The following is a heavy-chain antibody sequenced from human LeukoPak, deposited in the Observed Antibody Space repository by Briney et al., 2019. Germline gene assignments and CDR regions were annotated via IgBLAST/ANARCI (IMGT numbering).Heavy chain of an antibody. V-gene: IGHV3-74*01. Sequence: GGSLRLSCAASGFTFSIYWMHWVRQAPGKGLVWVSRMNSDGSSTGYADPVKGRFTISRDNAKNTLYLQMKSLRAEDTAVYYCAREVYAGGQYYFDYWGQGTLVTVSS. CDR1: GFTFSIYW. CDR3: AREVYAGGQYYFDY. D-gene: IGHD5/OR15-5a*01. J-gene: IGHJ4*02. CDR2: MNSDGSST.